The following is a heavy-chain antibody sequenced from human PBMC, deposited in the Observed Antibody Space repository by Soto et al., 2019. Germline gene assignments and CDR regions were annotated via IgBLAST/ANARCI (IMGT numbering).Heavy chain of an antibody. Sequence: EVPLVESGGGLVQPGGSLRLSCAASGFTFSSYSMNWVRQAPGKGLGWVSYISSSSSTIYYADSVKGRFTISRDNAKNSLYLQMNSLRAEDTAVYYCARDKLGRYYYGMDVWGQGTTVTVSS. CDR1: GFTFSSYS. CDR3: ARDKLGRYYYGMDV. D-gene: IGHD6-13*01. J-gene: IGHJ6*02. V-gene: IGHV3-48*01. CDR2: ISSSSSTI.